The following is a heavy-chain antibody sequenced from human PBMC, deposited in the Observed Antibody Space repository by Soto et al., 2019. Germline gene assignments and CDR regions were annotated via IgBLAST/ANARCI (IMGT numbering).Heavy chain of an antibody. CDR1: GFTFSSYG. CDR3: ARFGYCSSTSCSGNYYMDV. CDR2: IWYDGSNK. Sequence: QVQLVESGGGVVQPGRSLRLSCAASGFTFSSYGMHWVRQAPGKGLEWVAVIWYDGSNKYYADSVKGGFSISRDNSKNTLYLQMNSLRAEDTAVYYCARFGYCSSTSCSGNYYMDVWGKGTTVTVSS. D-gene: IGHD2-2*03. V-gene: IGHV3-33*01. J-gene: IGHJ6*03.